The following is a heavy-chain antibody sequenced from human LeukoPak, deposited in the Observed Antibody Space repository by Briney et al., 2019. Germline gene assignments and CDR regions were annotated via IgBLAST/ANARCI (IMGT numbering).Heavy chain of an antibody. CDR2: IYCGGST. CDR1: GFTVSSYY. D-gene: IGHD2-21*01. Sequence: PGGSLRLSCAASGFTVSSYYMSWVRQAPGKGLEWVSFIYCGGSTNYADSVKGRFTISIDNSKNSLYLQINSLRAEDTDVYYCARDGDLGGFDYWGQGTLVTVSS. J-gene: IGHJ4*02. V-gene: IGHV3-53*01. CDR3: ARDGDLGGFDY.